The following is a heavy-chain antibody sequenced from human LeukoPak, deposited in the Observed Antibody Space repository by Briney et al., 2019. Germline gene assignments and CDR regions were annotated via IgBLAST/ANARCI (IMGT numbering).Heavy chain of an antibody. D-gene: IGHD6-6*01. J-gene: IGHJ4*02. Sequence: GASVKVSCKASGYTFTNYGISWVRQAPGQGPEWMGWISAYNGNTNYAQKFQGRVTMTTDTSTTTVYMELRSLRSDDTAVYYCARDRSSSSHWGQGTLVTVSS. CDR2: ISAYNGNT. V-gene: IGHV1-18*01. CDR3: ARDRSSSSH. CDR1: GYTFTNYG.